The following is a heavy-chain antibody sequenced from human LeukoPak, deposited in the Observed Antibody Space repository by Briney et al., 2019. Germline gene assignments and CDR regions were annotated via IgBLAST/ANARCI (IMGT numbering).Heavy chain of an antibody. CDR3: ARGELVAYCGGDCYSYSFDY. J-gene: IGHJ4*02. Sequence: ASVKVSCKASGYTFTNYAMHWVRQAPGQRLEWMGWFNAGNDNTKYSQNFQGRVTITRDTSANTAYMELSSLRFEDTAVYYCARGELVAYCGGDCYSYSFDYXGXGTLVTVSS. CDR1: GYTFTNYA. CDR2: FNAGNDNT. D-gene: IGHD2-21*02. V-gene: IGHV1-3*01.